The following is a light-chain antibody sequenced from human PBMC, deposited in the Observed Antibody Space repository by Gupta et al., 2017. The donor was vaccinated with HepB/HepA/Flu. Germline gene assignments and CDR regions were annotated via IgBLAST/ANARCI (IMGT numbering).Light chain of an antibody. Sequence: SELTQDPAVSVALGQTVRITCPGDTLRSYYASWYQQKPGQAPVPVIYGKNNRPSGIPDRFSGSSSGNTASLTITGAQAEDEADYYCNYRDSSSNHVVFGGGTKLTVL. J-gene: IGLJ2*01. CDR2: GKN. CDR3: NYRDSSSNHVV. V-gene: IGLV3-19*01. CDR1: TLRSYY.